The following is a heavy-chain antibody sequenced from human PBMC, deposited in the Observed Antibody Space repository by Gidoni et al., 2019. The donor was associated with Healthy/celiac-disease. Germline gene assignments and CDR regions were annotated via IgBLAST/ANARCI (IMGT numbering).Heavy chain of an antibody. V-gene: IGHV3-33*01. CDR2: IWYDGSNK. CDR1: GFTFSSYG. J-gene: IGHJ4*02. Sequence: QVQLVESGGGVVQPGRSLRLSCAASGFTFSSYGMHWVRPAPGKGLEWVAVIWYDGSNKYYADSVKGRFTISRDNSKNTLYLQMNSLRAEDTAVYYCARDRSGDFDYWGQGTLVTVSS. D-gene: IGHD1-26*01. CDR3: ARDRSGDFDY.